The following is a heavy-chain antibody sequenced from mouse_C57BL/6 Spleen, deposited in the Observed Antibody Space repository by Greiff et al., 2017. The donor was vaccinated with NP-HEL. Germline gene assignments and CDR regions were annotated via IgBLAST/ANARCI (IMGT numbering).Heavy chain of an antibody. CDR2: ISSGSSTI. CDR1: GFTFSDYG. J-gene: IGHJ2*01. Sequence: EVKLQESGGGLVKPGGSLKLSCAASGFTFSDYGMHWVRQAPEKGLEWVAYISSGSSTIYYADTVKGRFTISRANAKNTLFLQMTSLRYEDTAMYYCARRSYGSNYGDYWGQGTTLTVSS. CDR3: ARRSYGSNYGDY. V-gene: IGHV5-17*01. D-gene: IGHD1-1*01.